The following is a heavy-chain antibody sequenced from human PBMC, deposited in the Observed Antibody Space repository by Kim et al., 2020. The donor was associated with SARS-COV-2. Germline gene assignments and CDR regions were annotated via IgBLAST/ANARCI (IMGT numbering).Heavy chain of an antibody. CDR3: ARDRWLHYDILTGVRDWY. CDR1: GASISTSY. V-gene: IGHV4-59*13. CDR2: VHFSGST. J-gene: IGHJ2*01. Sequence: SETLSLTCSVSGASISTSYWSWIRQPPGKGLEWIGYVHFSGSTNYNPSLKSRLTMSVDTSKNQFSLKLTSVTAADTAVYYCARDRWLHYDILTGVRDWY. D-gene: IGHD3-9*01.